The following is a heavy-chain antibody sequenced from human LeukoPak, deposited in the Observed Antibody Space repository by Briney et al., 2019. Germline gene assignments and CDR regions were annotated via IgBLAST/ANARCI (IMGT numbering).Heavy chain of an antibody. CDR1: GFTFSSYS. Sequence: GGSLRLSCAASGFTFSSYSMNWVRQAPGKGLEWVSSISSSSSYIYDADSVKGRFTISRDNAKNSLYLQMNSLRAEDTAVYYCAGAPEDIVVLPAAPRGYMDVWGKGTTVTVSS. V-gene: IGHV3-21*01. D-gene: IGHD2-2*01. CDR3: AGAPEDIVVLPAAPRGYMDV. CDR2: ISSSSSYI. J-gene: IGHJ6*03.